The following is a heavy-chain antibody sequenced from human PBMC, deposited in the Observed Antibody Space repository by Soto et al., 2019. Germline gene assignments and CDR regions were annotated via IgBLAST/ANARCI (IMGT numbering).Heavy chain of an antibody. CDR3: ARDLGPSSYGSVVGY. D-gene: IGHD3-10*01. Sequence: AGGSLRLSCTASGFTFSDSWMTWVRQAPGKGLEWVARIKPDESEKKYADSVKGRFSISRDNAKNSMYLQMDSLRGEDTAVYYCARDLGPSSYGSVVGYWGQGTLVTVSS. J-gene: IGHJ4*02. CDR2: IKPDESEK. V-gene: IGHV3-7*01. CDR1: GFTFSDSW.